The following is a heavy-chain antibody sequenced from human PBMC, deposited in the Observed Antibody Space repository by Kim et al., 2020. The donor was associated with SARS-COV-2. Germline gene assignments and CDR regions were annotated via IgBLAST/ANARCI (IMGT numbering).Heavy chain of an antibody. CDR1: GFTFSSYG. CDR3: ARDQYYYDSSGYYSAFYGMDV. D-gene: IGHD3-22*01. CDR2: IWYDGSNK. Sequence: GGSLRLSCAASGFTFSSYGMHWVRQAPGKGLEWVAVIWYDGSNKYYADSVKGRFTISRDNSKNTLYLQMNSLRAEDTAVYYCARDQYYYDSSGYYSAFYGMDVWGQGTTVTVSS. V-gene: IGHV3-33*01. J-gene: IGHJ6*02.